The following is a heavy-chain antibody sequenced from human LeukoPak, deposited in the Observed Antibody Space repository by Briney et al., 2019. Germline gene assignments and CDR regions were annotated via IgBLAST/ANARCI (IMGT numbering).Heavy chain of an antibody. Sequence: GESLKISCKHSEYSFPNYCIGWVRQMPGKGLEWMGIIYPDDSDTRYSPSFQGQVTISAAKSISAAYLQWSSLKASDTAMYYWAIGRGGQQQGDYWGQGTLVTVSS. V-gene: IGHV5-51*01. D-gene: IGHD6-13*01. J-gene: IGHJ4*02. CDR3: AIGRGGQQQGDY. CDR1: EYSFPNYC. CDR2: IYPDDSDT.